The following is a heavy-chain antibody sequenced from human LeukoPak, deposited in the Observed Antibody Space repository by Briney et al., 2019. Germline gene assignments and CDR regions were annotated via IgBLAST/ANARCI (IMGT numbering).Heavy chain of an antibody. J-gene: IGHJ4*02. Sequence: PSETLSLTCDVDGGSFSGYYWSWIRQAPGKGLEWIGEINNSGSTNYHPSLKSRVTILVDTSKNQFSLKLSSVTAADTAVYYCASSDPLYRDCSSTSCYTYFDYWGQGTLVTVSS. CDR1: GGSFSGYY. CDR3: ASSDPLYRDCSSTSCYTYFDY. D-gene: IGHD2-2*02. V-gene: IGHV4-34*01. CDR2: INNSGST.